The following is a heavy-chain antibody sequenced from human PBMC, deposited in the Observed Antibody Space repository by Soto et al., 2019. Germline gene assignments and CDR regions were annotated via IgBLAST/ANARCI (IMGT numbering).Heavy chain of an antibody. V-gene: IGHV4-30-2*01. CDR2: IYHSGST. Sequence: QLQLQESGSGLVKPSQTLSLTCAVSGGSISSGGYSWSWIRQPPGKGLEWIGYIYHSGSTYYNPSLKSRVTLAVDRSKHQCSRKLSSVTAADTAVYYCARACVELLIDYWGQGTLVTVSS. J-gene: IGHJ4*02. D-gene: IGHD1-26*01. CDR3: ARACVELLIDY. CDR1: GGSISSGGYS.